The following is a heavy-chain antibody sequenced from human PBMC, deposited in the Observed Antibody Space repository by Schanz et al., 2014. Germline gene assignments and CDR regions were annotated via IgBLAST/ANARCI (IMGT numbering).Heavy chain of an antibody. CDR2: VNPSVRGT. J-gene: IGHJ4*02. D-gene: IGHD3-22*01. CDR1: GYTFTSYS. CDR3: AGAFDSSGYYFDY. Sequence: QVQLVQSGTQVKKPGASVKVSCKASGYTFTSYSIHWVRQAPGQGLEWMGIVNPSVRGTHFAREFQGRVTVTSDTSTSTVYMELSGLRSEDTAVYYCAGAFDSSGYYFDYWGQGTLVTVSS. V-gene: IGHV1-46*03.